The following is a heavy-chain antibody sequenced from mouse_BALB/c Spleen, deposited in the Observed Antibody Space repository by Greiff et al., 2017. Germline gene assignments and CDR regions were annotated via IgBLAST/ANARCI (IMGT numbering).Heavy chain of an antibody. V-gene: IGHV2-9*02. CDR1: GFSLTSYG. J-gene: IGHJ4*01. CDR3: ARGTLLLGYAMDY. CDR2: IWAGGST. D-gene: IGHD2-10*01. Sequence: VKLMESGPGLVAPSQSLSITCTVSGFSLTSYGVHWVRQPPGKGLEWLGVIWAGGSTNYNSALMSRLSISKDNSKSQVFLKMNSLQTDDTAMYYCARGTLLLGYAMDYWGQGTSVTVSS.